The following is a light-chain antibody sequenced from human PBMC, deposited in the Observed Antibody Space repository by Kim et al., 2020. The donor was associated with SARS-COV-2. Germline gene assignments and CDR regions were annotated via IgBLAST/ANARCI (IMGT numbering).Light chain of an antibody. Sequence: QSALTQPRSVSGSPGQSVTISCAGTSSDIGGYNYVSWYQQHPGKAPKLMIYEVNGRPSGVPDRFSGSKSDNTASLTISGLQAEDEADYYCCSYAGSYTVMFGGGTQLTVL. CDR1: SSDIGGYNY. CDR2: EVN. V-gene: IGLV2-11*01. CDR3: CSYAGSYTVM. J-gene: IGLJ3*02.